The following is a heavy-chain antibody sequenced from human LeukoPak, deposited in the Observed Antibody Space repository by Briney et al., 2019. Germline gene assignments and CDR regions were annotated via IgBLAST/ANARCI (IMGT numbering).Heavy chain of an antibody. CDR3: ARDPRTRYYDILTGPYYGMDV. CDR2: ISYDGSNK. CDR1: GFTFSSYA. D-gene: IGHD3-9*01. V-gene: IGHV3-30*04. J-gene: IGHJ6*02. Sequence: PGGFLRLSCAASGFTFSSYAMHWARQAPGKGLEWVAVISYDGSNKYYADSVKGRFTISRDNSKNTLYLQMNSLRAEDTAVYYCARDPRTRYYDILTGPYYGMDVWGQGTTVTVSS.